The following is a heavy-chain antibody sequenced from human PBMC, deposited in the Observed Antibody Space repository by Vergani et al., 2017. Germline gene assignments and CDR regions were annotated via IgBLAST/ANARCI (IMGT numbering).Heavy chain of an antibody. CDR1: RGTFSSSS. V-gene: IGHV1-69*01. CDR2: IIPIFGTA. J-gene: IGHJ4*02. CDR3: AYDSSLVPIYDSSGYSPYYFDY. Sequence: QVQLVQSGAEVKKPGSSVKVSCKPSRGTFSSSSFSWVRQAPGQGLEWMGGIIPIFGTANSDKKFQGRVTITADESPSTAYMELDSLRAEDTAVYYCAYDSSLVPIYDSSGYSPYYFDYWGQGTLVTVSS. D-gene: IGHD3-22*01.